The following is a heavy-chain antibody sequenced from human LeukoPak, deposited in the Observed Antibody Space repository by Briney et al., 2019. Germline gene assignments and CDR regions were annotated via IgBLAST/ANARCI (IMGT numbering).Heavy chain of an antibody. Sequence: GGSLRLSCAASGFTFSDYYMSWIRRAPGKGLEWVSYISSSGSTIYYADSVKGRFTISRDNAKNSLYLQTNSLRADDTAVYYCARDSGYYDSSGSPLWAFDIWGQGTMVTVSS. J-gene: IGHJ3*02. V-gene: IGHV3-11*01. D-gene: IGHD3-22*01. CDR1: GFTFSDYY. CDR3: ARDSGYYDSSGSPLWAFDI. CDR2: ISSSGSTI.